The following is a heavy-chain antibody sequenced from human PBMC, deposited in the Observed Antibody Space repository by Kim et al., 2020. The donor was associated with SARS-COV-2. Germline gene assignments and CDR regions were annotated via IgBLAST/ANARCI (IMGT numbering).Heavy chain of an antibody. V-gene: IGHV1-46*01. CDR2: T. CDR3: ARWGIAAAGDY. J-gene: IGHJ4*02. D-gene: IGHD6-13*01. Sequence: TSYAQKFQGRVTMTRDTSTSTVYMELSSLRSEDTAVYYCARWGIAAAGDYWGRGTLVTVSS.